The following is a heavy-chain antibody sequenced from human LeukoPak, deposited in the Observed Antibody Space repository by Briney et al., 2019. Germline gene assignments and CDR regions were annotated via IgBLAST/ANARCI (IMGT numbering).Heavy chain of an antibody. J-gene: IGHJ5*02. Sequence: ASVKVSCKASGGTFNNYAISWVRQAPGQGLGWMGGIIPIFGTVNYAQKVQGRVTITTDESTTTAYMELSSLRSEDTAVYYCARARSPSSGYLLRDHNWFDPWGQGTLVAVSS. D-gene: IGHD3-22*01. CDR2: IIPIFGTV. CDR1: GGTFNNYA. CDR3: ARARSPSSGYLLRDHNWFDP. V-gene: IGHV1-69*05.